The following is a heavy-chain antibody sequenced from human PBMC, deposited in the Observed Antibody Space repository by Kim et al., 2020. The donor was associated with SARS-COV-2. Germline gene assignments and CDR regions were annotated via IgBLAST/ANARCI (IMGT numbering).Heavy chain of an antibody. J-gene: IGHJ5*01. CDR3: ARPGTVSGWFYFDS. V-gene: IGHV4-39*01. D-gene: IGHD6-19*01. Sequence: NPSLKSRVTISVDPSNNHFSLNLTSVTAADTSKYYCARPGTVSGWFYFDSWGQGTLVTVSS.